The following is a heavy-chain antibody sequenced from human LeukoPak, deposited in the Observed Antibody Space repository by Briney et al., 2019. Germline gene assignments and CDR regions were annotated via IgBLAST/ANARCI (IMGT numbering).Heavy chain of an antibody. V-gene: IGHV3-30*04. Sequence: GGSLRLSCAASGFTFSSYAMHWVRQAPGKGLEWVAVISYDGSNKYHADSVKGRFTISRDNSKNTLYLQMNSLRAEDTAVYYCARDHGIAARNWFDPWGQGTLVTVSS. CDR3: ARDHGIAARNWFDP. CDR2: ISYDGSNK. D-gene: IGHD6-6*01. J-gene: IGHJ5*02. CDR1: GFTFSSYA.